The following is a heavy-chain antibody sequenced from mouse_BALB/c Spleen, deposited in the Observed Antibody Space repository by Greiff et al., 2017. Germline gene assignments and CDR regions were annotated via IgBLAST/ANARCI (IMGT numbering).Heavy chain of an antibody. CDR2: IWGDGST. CDR3: ARDRFGNYFDY. Sequence: VQLVESGPGLVAPSQSLSITCTVSGFSLTGYGANWVRQPPGKGLEWLGMIWGDGSTDYNSALKSRLSISKDNSKSQVFLKMNSLQTDDTARYYCARDRFGNYFDYWGQGTTLTVSS. V-gene: IGHV2-6-7*01. D-gene: IGHD1-1*02. J-gene: IGHJ2*01. CDR1: GFSLTGYG.